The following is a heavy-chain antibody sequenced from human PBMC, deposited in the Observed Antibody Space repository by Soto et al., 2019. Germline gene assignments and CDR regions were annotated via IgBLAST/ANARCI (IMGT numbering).Heavy chain of an antibody. D-gene: IGHD3-22*01. V-gene: IGHV4-30-4*02. CDR1: GGSISGGDYY. CDR3: ARSITMIVVTPLGDAFDI. J-gene: IGHJ3*02. CDR2: IYYSGST. Sequence: SDTLSLTCTVSGGSISGGDYYWSWIRQPPGKGLEWIGYIYYSGSTYYNPSLKSRVTISVDTSKNQFSLKLSSVTAADTAVYYCARSITMIVVTPLGDAFDIWGQGTMVTVSS.